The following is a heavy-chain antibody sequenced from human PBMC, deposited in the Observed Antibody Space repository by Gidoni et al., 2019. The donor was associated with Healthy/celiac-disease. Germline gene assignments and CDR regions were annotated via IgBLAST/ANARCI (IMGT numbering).Heavy chain of an antibody. V-gene: IGHV4-34*01. CDR1: GGSFSGYY. Sequence: QVQLQQWGAGLLKPSETLSLTCAVYGGSFSGYYWSWIRQPPGKGLEWIGEINHSGSTNYNPSLKSRVTISVDTSKNQFSLKLSSVTAADTAVYYCAKISGSYFHPTAKNHRYFQHWGQGTLVTVSS. D-gene: IGHD1-26*01. CDR2: INHSGST. J-gene: IGHJ1*01. CDR3: AKISGSYFHPTAKNHRYFQH.